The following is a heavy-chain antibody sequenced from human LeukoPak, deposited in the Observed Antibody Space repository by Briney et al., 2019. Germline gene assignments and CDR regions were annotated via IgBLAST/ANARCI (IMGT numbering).Heavy chain of an antibody. CDR1: GGSISSYY. Sequence: SETLSLTCTVSGGSISSYYWSWIRQPPGKGLEWIGYIYYSGSTNYNPSLKSRVTISVDTSKNQFSLKLSSVTAADTAVYYCARHGCGPTISRTSCHLDYWGQGTLVTVSS. CDR2: IYYSGST. V-gene: IGHV4-59*08. CDR3: ARHGCGPTISRTSCHLDY. D-gene: IGHD2-2*01. J-gene: IGHJ4*02.